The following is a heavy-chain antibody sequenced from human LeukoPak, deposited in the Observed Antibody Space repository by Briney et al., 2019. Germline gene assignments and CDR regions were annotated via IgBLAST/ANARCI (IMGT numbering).Heavy chain of an antibody. CDR2: IRYDGSNK. V-gene: IGHV3-30*02. Sequence: PGGSLRLSCAASGFTFSSYGMHWVRQAPGKGLGWVAFIRYDGSNKYYADSVKGRFTISRDNSKNTLYLQMNSLRAEDTAVYYCAKALAVAADYWGQGTLVTVSS. J-gene: IGHJ4*02. CDR1: GFTFSSYG. D-gene: IGHD6-19*01. CDR3: AKALAVAADY.